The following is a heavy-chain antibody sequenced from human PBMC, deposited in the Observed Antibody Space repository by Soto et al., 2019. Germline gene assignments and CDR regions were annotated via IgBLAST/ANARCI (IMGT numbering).Heavy chain of an antibody. Sequence: QVHLLLQSGAEVKKPGSSVKVSCKASGGTPSNSAISWVRQAPGQGLEWMGGIIPVFGLVKYAQNFQGRVTITADESTNTAYMELSSLRPEDTAVYYCAGGRIVVFGSRAYYGMDVWGQGTTGTVSS. D-gene: IGHD3-22*01. CDR3: AGGRIVVFGSRAYYGMDV. CDR1: GGTPSNSA. CDR2: IIPVFGLV. J-gene: IGHJ6*02. V-gene: IGHV1-69*01.